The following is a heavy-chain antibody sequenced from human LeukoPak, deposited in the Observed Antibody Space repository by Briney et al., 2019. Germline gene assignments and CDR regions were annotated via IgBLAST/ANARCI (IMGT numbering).Heavy chain of an antibody. V-gene: IGHV1-46*01. Sequence: ASVKVSCKASGYTFTSYYMHWVRQAPGQGLEWMGIINPSGGSTSYAQKLQGRITMTRDTSTSTVYMELSSLRSEDTAVYYCARTHSRGSYYSRGRAFDYWGQGTLVTVSS. CDR1: GYTFTSYY. CDR3: ARTHSRGSYYSRGRAFDY. D-gene: IGHD1-26*01. CDR2: INPSGGST. J-gene: IGHJ4*02.